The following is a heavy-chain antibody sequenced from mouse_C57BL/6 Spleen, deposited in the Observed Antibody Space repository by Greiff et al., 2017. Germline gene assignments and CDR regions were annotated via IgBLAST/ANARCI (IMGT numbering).Heavy chain of an antibody. CDR3: ARQGDGGDY. CDR1: GFTFSDYG. V-gene: IGHV5-17*01. J-gene: IGHJ2*01. CDR2: ISSGSSTI. Sequence: EVKLQESGGGLVKPGGSLKLSCAASGFTFSDYGMHWVRQAPEKGLEWVAYISSGSSTIYYADTVKGRFTISRDNAKNTLFLQMTSLRSEDTAMYYCARQGDGGDYWGQGTTLTVSS. D-gene: IGHD3-3*01.